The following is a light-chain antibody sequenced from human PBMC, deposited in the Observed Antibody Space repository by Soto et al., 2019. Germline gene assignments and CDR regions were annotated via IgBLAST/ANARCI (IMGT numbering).Light chain of an antibody. V-gene: IGKV3D-15*01. Sequence: EIVVTQSPATLSVPPGERATLSCRASQSVRSNLAWYQQKPGQAPRLPIYGASSRATGIPDRFSGSGSGTDFTLTIGGLEPEDFTVYYCQQSLNPKTFGQGTKVDIK. CDR3: QQSLNPKT. J-gene: IGKJ1*01. CDR1: QSVRSN. CDR2: GAS.